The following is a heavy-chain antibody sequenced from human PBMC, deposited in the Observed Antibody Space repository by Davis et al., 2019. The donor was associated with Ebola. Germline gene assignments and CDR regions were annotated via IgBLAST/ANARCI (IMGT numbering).Heavy chain of an antibody. D-gene: IGHD2-2*01. V-gene: IGHV3-30*03. CDR1: GFTFSSYW. CDR2: ISYDGSNK. J-gene: IGHJ4*02. CDR3: ARDYHGCSSTSCYAAYYFDY. Sequence: GESLKISCAASGFTFSSYWMSWVRQAPGKGLEWVAVISYDGSNKYYADSVKGRFTISRDNSKNTLYLQMNSLRAEDTAVYYCARDYHGCSSTSCYAAYYFDYWGQGTLVTVSS.